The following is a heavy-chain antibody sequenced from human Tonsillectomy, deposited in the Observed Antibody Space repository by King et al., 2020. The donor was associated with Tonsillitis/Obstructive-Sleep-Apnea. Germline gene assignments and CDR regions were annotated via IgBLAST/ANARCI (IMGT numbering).Heavy chain of an antibody. V-gene: IGHV2-26*01. CDR1: GFSLSNARMG. D-gene: IGHD5-12*01. Sequence: TLQESGPVLVKPTETLTLTCTVSGFSLSNARMGVSWIRQPPGQALEWLAHIFSNDEKSYSTSLKSRLTISKDTSKSQVVLTMTNMDPVDTATYYCARRIVATIIDAFDIWGQGTMVTVSS. CDR2: IFSNDEK. CDR3: ARRIVATIIDAFDI. J-gene: IGHJ3*02.